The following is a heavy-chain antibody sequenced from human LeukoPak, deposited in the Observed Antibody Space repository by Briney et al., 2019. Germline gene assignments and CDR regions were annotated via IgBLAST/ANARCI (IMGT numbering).Heavy chain of an antibody. J-gene: IGHJ4*02. CDR1: GGTFSSYA. V-gene: IGHV1-69*04. Sequence: SVKVSCKASGGTFSSYAISWVRQAPGQGLEWMGRIIPILGIANYAQKFQGRVTITADKSTSTAYMELSSLRSEDTAVYYCARDGGDYYDSSGYPSHYWGQGTLVTVSS. CDR3: ARDGGDYYDSSGYPSHY. D-gene: IGHD3-22*01. CDR2: IIPILGIA.